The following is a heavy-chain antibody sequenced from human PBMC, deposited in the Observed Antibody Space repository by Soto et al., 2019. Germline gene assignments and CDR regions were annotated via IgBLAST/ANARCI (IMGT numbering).Heavy chain of an antibody. CDR2: ISYDGSNE. CDR3: AKETTMVRGVIIGGMDV. Sequence: QVQLVESGGGMVQPGRSLTLSCAACGFTFSGHGMHGVRQAPGKGLEWVAVISYDGSNEYYADSVKGRFTISRDNSKNTLWLQMNSLRTEDAAVYYCAKETTMVRGVIIGGMDVWGQGTTVTVSS. J-gene: IGHJ6*02. CDR1: GFTFSGHG. D-gene: IGHD3-10*01. V-gene: IGHV3-30*18.